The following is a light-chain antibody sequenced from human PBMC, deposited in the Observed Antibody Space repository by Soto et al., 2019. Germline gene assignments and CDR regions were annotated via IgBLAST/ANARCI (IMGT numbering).Light chain of an antibody. J-gene: IGKJ4*01. Sequence: EIVMTQSPATLSVSPGERATLSCRASQSVSSNLAWYQQKPGQAHRLLIYGASTRATGIQARFSGGGSGTEFTLTIRSLQSEDFAVYYCKQYDNWPLTFGGGTKVDIK. V-gene: IGKV3-15*01. CDR3: KQYDNWPLT. CDR1: QSVSSN. CDR2: GAS.